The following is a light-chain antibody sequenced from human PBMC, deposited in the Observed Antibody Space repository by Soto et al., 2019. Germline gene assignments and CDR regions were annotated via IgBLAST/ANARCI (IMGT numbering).Light chain of an antibody. Sequence: QSVLTQPPSASGTPGQRVTISCSGSSSNIGSNTVNWYQQLPGTAPKLLIYSHNQRPSGVPDRFSGSQSGTSASLAISGLQSEDEADYYCAAWEDSLNGSVFGTGTKLTVL. CDR3: AAWEDSLNGSV. CDR1: SSNIGSNT. J-gene: IGLJ1*01. V-gene: IGLV1-44*01. CDR2: SHN.